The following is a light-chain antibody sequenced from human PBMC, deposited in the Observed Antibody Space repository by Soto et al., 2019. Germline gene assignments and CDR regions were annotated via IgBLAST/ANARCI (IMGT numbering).Light chain of an antibody. V-gene: IGKV3-11*01. CDR2: DAS. CDR1: QSVSSSY. J-gene: IGKJ4*01. CDR3: QQRYNWVT. Sequence: EIVLTQSPGTLSLSSGERATLSCRASQSVSSSYLAWYQQRPGQAPRLLIYDASNRATGIPARFGGSGSGTDFTLTISSLEPEDSAVFYCQQRYNWVTFGGGTKVDIK.